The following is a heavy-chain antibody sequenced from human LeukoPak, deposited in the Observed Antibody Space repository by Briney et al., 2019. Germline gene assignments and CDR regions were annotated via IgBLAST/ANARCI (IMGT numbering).Heavy chain of an antibody. V-gene: IGHV3-21*01. CDR2: ISSSSSDI. CDR3: ARGYDFWSGYPGY. Sequence: GGSLRLSCAASGFTFSSYSMNWVRQAPGKGLEWVSSISSSSSDIYYADSVKGRFTISRDNAKNSLYLQMNSLRAEDTAVYYCARGYDFWSGYPGYWGEGTLVTVSS. J-gene: IGHJ4*02. D-gene: IGHD3-3*01. CDR1: GFTFSSYS.